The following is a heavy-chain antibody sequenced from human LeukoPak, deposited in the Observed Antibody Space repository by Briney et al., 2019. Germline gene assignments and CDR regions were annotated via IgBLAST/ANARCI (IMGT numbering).Heavy chain of an antibody. Sequence: GGSLRLSCVGSGFSFSNSDMNWVRQAPGRGLEWVSYIASSGSTIYYADSVKGRFTISRDNAKNSLYLQMNSLRAEDTAVYYCARANYYDISGYDYWGQGTLVTVSS. CDR3: ARANYYDISGYDY. J-gene: IGHJ4*02. D-gene: IGHD3-22*01. CDR1: GFSFSNSD. V-gene: IGHV3-48*03. CDR2: IASSGSTI.